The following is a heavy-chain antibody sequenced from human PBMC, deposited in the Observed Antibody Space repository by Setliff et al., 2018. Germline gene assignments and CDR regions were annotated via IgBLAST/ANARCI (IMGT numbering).Heavy chain of an antibody. CDR3: ARAQSWSGGPYYFDN. J-gene: IGHJ4*02. D-gene: IGHD3-3*01. Sequence: GASVKVSCKASGYTFTSYDINWVRQATGQGLEWMGWMNPNSGNTGYAQKFQGRVTMTRNTSISTAYMDLGSLRFEDTAVYYCARAQSWSGGPYYFDNWGRGTLVTVSS. V-gene: IGHV1-8*02. CDR2: MNPNSGNT. CDR1: GYTFTSYD.